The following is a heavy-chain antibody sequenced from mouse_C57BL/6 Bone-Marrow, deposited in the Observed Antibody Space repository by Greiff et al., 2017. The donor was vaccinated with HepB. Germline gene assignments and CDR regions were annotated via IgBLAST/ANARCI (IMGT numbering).Heavy chain of an antibody. J-gene: IGHJ3*01. D-gene: IGHD3-2*02. Sequence: QVQLQQPGAELVKPGASVKLSCKASGYTFTSYWMQWVKQRPGQGLEWIGEIDPSDSYTNYNQKFKGKATLTVDTSSSTAYMQLSSLTSEDSAVYYCARSLDSSGYDGFAYWGQGTLVTVSA. V-gene: IGHV1-50*01. CDR1: GYTFTSYW. CDR3: ARSLDSSGYDGFAY. CDR2: IDPSDSYT.